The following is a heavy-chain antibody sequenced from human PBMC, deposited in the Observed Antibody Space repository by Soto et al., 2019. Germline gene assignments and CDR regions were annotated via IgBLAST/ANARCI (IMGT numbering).Heavy chain of an antibody. J-gene: IGHJ4*02. D-gene: IGHD3-22*01. CDR2: ISYDGSNK. CDR1: GFTFSSYA. V-gene: IGHV3-30-3*01. Sequence: QVQLVECGGGVVQPGRSLRLSCAASGFTFSSYAMHWVRQAPGKGLEWVAVISYDGSNKYYADSVKGRFTISRDNSKNTLYLQMNSLRAEDTAVYYCAREPISDSWLFNFDYWGQGTLVTVSS. CDR3: AREPISDSWLFNFDY.